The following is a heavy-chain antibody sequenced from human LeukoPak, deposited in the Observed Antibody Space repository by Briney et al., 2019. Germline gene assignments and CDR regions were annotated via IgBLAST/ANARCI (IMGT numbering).Heavy chain of an antibody. CDR1: GFTFSSYG. CDR3: ASAVRGVDDAFDI. D-gene: IGHD3-10*01. V-gene: IGHV3-30*02. J-gene: IGHJ3*02. Sequence: PGGSLRLSCAASGFTFSSYGMHWVRQAPGKGLEWVAFIRYDGSNKYYADSVKGRFTISRDNSKNTLYLQMNSLRAEDTAVYYCASAVRGVDDAFDIWGQGTMVAVSS. CDR2: IRYDGSNK.